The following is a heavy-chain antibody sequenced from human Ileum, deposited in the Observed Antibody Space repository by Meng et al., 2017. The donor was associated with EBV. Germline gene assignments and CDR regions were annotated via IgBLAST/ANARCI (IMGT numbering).Heavy chain of an antibody. Sequence: EAHLGWSGGVLVKLGGSLRLSFAASGFAFSNAWMSWVRQVPGKGLEWVARIKSATVGGTTDYAAAVKGRFTISRDDSKNMVFLQMNSLKTEDTAVYYCVSSWSDPWGQGTLVTVSS. J-gene: IGHJ5*02. CDR2: IKSATVGGTT. CDR1: GFAFSNAW. V-gene: IGHV3-15*01. CDR3: VSSWSDP.